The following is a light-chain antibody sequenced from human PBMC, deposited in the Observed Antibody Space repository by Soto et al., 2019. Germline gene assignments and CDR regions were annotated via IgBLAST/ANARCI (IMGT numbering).Light chain of an antibody. Sequence: EIVLTQSPGTLSLSPGERATLSCRAGQSVSSNYLAWYQQKPGQAPRLLIYGASSRATGIPDRFSGSGSGTDFTLTMSRLEPEDFAVYYCQQYGSSLYTFGQGTKLEIK. CDR3: QQYGSSLYT. CDR2: GAS. V-gene: IGKV3-20*01. CDR1: QSVSSNY. J-gene: IGKJ2*01.